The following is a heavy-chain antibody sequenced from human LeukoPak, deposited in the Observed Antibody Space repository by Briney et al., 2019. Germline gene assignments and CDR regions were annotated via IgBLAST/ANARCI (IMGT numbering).Heavy chain of an antibody. CDR3: AKDPPRWGTMIVVVTPD. CDR2: ISGSGGST. Sequence: GGSLRLPCAASGFTFSSYAMSWVRQAPGKGLEWVSAISGSGGSTYYADSVKGRFTISRDNSKNTLYLQMNSLRAEDTAVYYCAKDPPRWGTMIVVVTPDWGQGTLVTVSS. J-gene: IGHJ4*02. V-gene: IGHV3-23*01. CDR1: GFTFSSYA. D-gene: IGHD3-22*01.